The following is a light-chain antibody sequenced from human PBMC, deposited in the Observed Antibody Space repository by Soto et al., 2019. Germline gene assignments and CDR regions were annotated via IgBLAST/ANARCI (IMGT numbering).Light chain of an antibody. CDR1: QSISSW. V-gene: IGKV1-5*03. Sequence: DIQMTQSPSTLSASVGDRVTITCRASQSISSWLAWYQQKPGKDPKLLIYKASSLESGVPSRFSGSGSGTEFTLTISSLQPDDFATYYCQQYNSYSPRTFGQGTKVEIK. CDR2: KAS. J-gene: IGKJ1*01. CDR3: QQYNSYSPRT.